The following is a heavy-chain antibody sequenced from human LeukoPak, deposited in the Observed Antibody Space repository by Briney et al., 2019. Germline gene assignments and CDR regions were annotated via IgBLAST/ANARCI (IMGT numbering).Heavy chain of an antibody. J-gene: IGHJ4*02. CDR1: GGSFSGHH. Sequence: SETLSLTCAVYGGSFSGHHWSWIRQPPGKGLEWIGEINHRGSTNYNPSLKSRVTISVDTSKNQFSLKLSSVTAADTAVYYCARHSVGFDYWGQGTLVTVSS. V-gene: IGHV4-34*01. CDR2: INHRGST. CDR3: ARHSVGFDY.